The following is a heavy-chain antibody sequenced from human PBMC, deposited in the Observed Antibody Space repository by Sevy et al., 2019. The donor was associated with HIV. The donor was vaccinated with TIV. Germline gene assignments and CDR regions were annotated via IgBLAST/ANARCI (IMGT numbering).Heavy chain of an antibody. CDR3: AKAGGGWNYFDY. D-gene: IGHD6-19*01. CDR2: LDNSGDNT. J-gene: IGHJ4*02. V-gene: IGHV3-23*01. CDR1: GFTFDNYA. Sequence: GGSLRLSCAASGFTFDNYAMTWVRQTPGKGLEWVSTLDNSGDNTYNADSVKGRFTISRDNYKNTLYLQMDSLRAEDTAIYYCAKAGGGWNYFDYSGQGTLVTVSS.